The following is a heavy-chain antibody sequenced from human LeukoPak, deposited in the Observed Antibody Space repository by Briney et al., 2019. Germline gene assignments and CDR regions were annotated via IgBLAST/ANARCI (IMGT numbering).Heavy chain of an antibody. CDR3: ARACDFGWLWGVSHYNWFDP. CDR1: GYTFTSYD. Sequence: VASVKVSCKASGYTFTSYDINWVRQATGQGLEWMGWMNPNSGNTGYAQKFQSRVTMTRNTSISTAYMELSSLRSEDTAVYYCARACDFGWLWGVSHYNWFDPWGQGTLVTVSS. V-gene: IGHV1-8*01. CDR2: MNPNSGNT. J-gene: IGHJ5*02. D-gene: IGHD3-9*01.